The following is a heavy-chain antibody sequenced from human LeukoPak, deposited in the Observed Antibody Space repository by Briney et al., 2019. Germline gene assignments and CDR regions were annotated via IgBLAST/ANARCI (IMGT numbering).Heavy chain of an antibody. J-gene: IGHJ1*01. CDR3: ARDSGHIGGSSSWSEYFQH. CDR2: ISSSGSTI. CDR1: GFTFSSYE. Sequence: GGSLRLSCAASGFTFSSYEMNWVRQAPGKGLEWVSYISSSGSTIYYADSVKGRFTISRDNSKNTLYLQMNSLRAEDTAVYYCARDSGHIGGSSSWSEYFQHWGQGTLVTVSS. V-gene: IGHV3-48*03. D-gene: IGHD6-13*01.